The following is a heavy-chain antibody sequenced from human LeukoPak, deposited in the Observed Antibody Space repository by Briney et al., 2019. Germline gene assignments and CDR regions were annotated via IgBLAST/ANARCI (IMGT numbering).Heavy chain of an antibody. V-gene: IGHV4-59*01. CDR2: IYYSGST. CDR3: ARVGVQLWFTEGGWFDP. CDR1: GGSISCYY. Sequence: PSETLSLTCTVSGGSISCYYWSWIRQPPGKGLEWIGYIYYSGSTNYNPSLKSRVTISVDTSKNQFSLKLSSVTAADTAVYYCARVGVQLWFTEGGWFDPWGQGTLVTVSS. D-gene: IGHD5-18*01. J-gene: IGHJ5*02.